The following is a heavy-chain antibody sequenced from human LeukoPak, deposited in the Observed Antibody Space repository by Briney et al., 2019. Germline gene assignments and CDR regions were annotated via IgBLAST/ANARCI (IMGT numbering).Heavy chain of an antibody. D-gene: IGHD3-16*01. Sequence: GGSLRLSCAASGFTFSSYGMHWVRQAPGKGLEWVAFIWYDASNEYYVESVKGRFTISRDNSKNTLFLQMNSLRAEDTAVYYCAKGEGNWVPDYWGQGNLVTVSS. CDR1: GFTFSSYG. CDR2: IWYDASNE. J-gene: IGHJ4*02. CDR3: AKGEGNWVPDY. V-gene: IGHV3-30*02.